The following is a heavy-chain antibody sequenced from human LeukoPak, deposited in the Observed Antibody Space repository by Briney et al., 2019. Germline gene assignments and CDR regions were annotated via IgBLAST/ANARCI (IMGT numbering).Heavy chain of an antibody. Sequence: GGSLRLSCTTSGFTFTSHGMSWVRKAPGKGLEWVSAMSGSGGSTYYADSVKGRCTISRDISKNTLYLQMNSLRAEDTALYYCAKRYCSGGSCYSGLDFWGQGTLVTVSS. D-gene: IGHD2-15*01. CDR2: MSGSGGST. V-gene: IGHV3-23*01. J-gene: IGHJ4*02. CDR3: AKRYCSGGSCYSGLDF. CDR1: GFTFTSHG.